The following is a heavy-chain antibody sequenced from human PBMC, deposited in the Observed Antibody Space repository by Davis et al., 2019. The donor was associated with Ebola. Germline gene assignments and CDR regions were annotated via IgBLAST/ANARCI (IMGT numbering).Heavy chain of an antibody. CDR1: GGSFSGYY. CDR3: ARDLRYYYDYVMDV. V-gene: IGHV4-34*01. J-gene: IGHJ6*02. Sequence: SGSLRLSCAVYGGSFSGYYWSWIRQPPGKGLEWSGEINHSGSTNYNPSLKSRVTISVDTSKNQFSLKLSSVTAADTAVYYCARDLRYYYDYVMDVWGQGTTVTVSS. CDR2: INHSGST. D-gene: IGHD4-17*01.